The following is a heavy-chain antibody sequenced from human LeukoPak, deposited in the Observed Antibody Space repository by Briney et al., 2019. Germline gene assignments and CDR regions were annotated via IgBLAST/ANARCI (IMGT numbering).Heavy chain of an antibody. CDR3: AKGRLGTLDY. CDR1: GFTFSSNA. D-gene: IGHD7-27*01. J-gene: IGHJ4*02. V-gene: IGHV3-23*01. CDR2: ISGSGGST. Sequence: GGSLRLPCAASGFTFSSNAMSWVRQAPGKGLEWVSAISGSGGSTYYADSVKGRFTISRDNSKNTLYLQMNSLRAEDTAVYYCAKGRLGTLDYRGQGTLVTVSS.